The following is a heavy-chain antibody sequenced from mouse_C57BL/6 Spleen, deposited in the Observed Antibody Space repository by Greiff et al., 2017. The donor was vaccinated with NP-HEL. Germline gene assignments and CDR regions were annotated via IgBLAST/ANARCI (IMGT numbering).Heavy chain of an antibody. D-gene: IGHD3-2*02. V-gene: IGHV5-17*01. CDR1: GFTFSDYG. Sequence: EVQRVESGGGLVKPGGSLKLSCAASGFTFSDYGMHWVRQAPEKGLEWVAYISSGSSTIYYADTVKGRFTISRDNAKNTLFLQMTSLRSEDTAMYYCAKADYYAMDYWGQGTSVTVSS. CDR2: ISSGSSTI. CDR3: AKADYYAMDY. J-gene: IGHJ4*01.